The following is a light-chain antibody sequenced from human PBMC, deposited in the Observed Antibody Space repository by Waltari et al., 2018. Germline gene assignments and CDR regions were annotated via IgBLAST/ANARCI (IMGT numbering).Light chain of an antibody. V-gene: IGLV3-1*01. CDR2: QDN. CDR3: QAWGRNLWV. J-gene: IGLJ3*02. CDR1: NLRQRQ. Sequence: SFEMTQSPALSVSPGQTVTIPGPDQNLRQRQVLWYQKKPGQSPLPVLYQDNQRPSGIPERFSGSKSGNTATLTINGAQAVDEADYYCQAWGRNLWVFGGGTQLTVL.